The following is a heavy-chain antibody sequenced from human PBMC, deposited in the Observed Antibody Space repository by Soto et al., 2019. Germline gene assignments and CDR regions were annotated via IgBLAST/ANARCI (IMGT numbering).Heavy chain of an antibody. D-gene: IGHD3-10*01. J-gene: IGHJ4*02. Sequence: ASVKVSCKASGYTFTSYVMHWVRQAPGQGLEWMGWINGGIGNTKYSQKFQGRVSVARDTSANIAYMELSSLTSEDTAIYYCAREGSTMARGVIISDYYLDHWGQGTVVTVSS. CDR1: GYTFTSYV. CDR3: AREGSTMARGVIISDYYLDH. V-gene: IGHV1-3*01. CDR2: INGGIGNT.